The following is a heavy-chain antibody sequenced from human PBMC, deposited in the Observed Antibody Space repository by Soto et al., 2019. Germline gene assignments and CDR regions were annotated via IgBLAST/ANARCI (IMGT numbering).Heavy chain of an antibody. J-gene: IGHJ4*02. CDR1: GYTLTSYG. V-gene: IGHV1-18*01. CDR2: IIAYSGNT. CDR3: ARKNDYGDFDY. D-gene: IGHD4-17*01. Sequence: GASVKVSFKASGYTLTSYGISWVRQAPGQGLEWMGWIIAYSGNTNYAQKLQGRVTMTTDTSTSTAYMDLRSLRSDDTAVYYCARKNDYGDFDYWGQGTLVTV.